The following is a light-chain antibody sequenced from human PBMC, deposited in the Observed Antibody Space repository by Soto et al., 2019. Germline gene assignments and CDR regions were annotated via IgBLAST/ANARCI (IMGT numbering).Light chain of an antibody. CDR3: QQYKTCLSIT. Sequence: DIQMTQSPSTLSVSLGDRVSITCRASQSISSTLDWYQQKPGQAPKLLIYGVSTLQSGIPSRFSGSGSGTEFTLTISSLQPEDFAVYYCQQYKTCLSITFGQGTRLEIK. CDR1: QSISST. CDR2: GVS. V-gene: IGKV1-39*01. J-gene: IGKJ5*01.